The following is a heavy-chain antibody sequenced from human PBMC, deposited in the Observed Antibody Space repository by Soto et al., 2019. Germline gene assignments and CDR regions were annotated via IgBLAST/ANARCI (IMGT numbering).Heavy chain of an antibody. V-gene: IGHV1-69*05. J-gene: IGHJ5*02. D-gene: IGHD6-6*01. CDR3: AKDLTRQLAYWLDP. Sequence: SVKVSCKASGGTFSNSGISWVRQAPGQGLEWMGGIIPLFGRGHYAQKFQGRVTLTRDTSIATAYLTLTSLTSDDTALYYCAKDLTRQLAYWLDPWGQGTQVTVSS. CDR1: GGTFSNSG. CDR2: IIPLFGRG.